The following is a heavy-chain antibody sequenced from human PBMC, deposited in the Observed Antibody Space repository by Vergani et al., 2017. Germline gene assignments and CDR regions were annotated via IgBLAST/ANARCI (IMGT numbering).Heavy chain of an antibody. CDR3: ARDGGEYDKDALDV. D-gene: IGHD2-21*01. J-gene: IGHJ3*01. CDR2: IYTRGAT. V-gene: IGHV4-61*02. Sequence: QVQLQESGPGLVKPSQTLSLTCTVSGGSFSTGGQSWTWLRQSAGKGLVWIGRIYTRGATNYNPSLRSRAIMSVDASKKKFSLKLTSVTAADTAVYYCARDGGEYDKDALDVWGQGTKVTVTS. CDR1: GGSFSTGGQS.